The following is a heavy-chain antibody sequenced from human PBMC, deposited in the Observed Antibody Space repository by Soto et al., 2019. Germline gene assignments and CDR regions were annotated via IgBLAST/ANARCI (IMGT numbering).Heavy chain of an antibody. V-gene: IGHV1-46*01. CDR2: ISPGGDST. CDR3: ARAHSEQYFDF. J-gene: IGHJ4*02. D-gene: IGHD6-13*01. Sequence: ASVKVSCKASGFTLSNYYMHWVRQAPEQGLEWMGIISPGGDSTTYAQRFQGRLTMTRDTSTSTVYMDLSSLTSEDTAVYYCARAHSEQYFDFWRQRTLVTVSS. CDR1: GFTLSNYY.